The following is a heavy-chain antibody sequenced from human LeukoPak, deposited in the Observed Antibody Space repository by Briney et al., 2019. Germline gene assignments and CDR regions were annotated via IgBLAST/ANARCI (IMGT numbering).Heavy chain of an antibody. J-gene: IGHJ6*02. D-gene: IGHD3-22*01. Sequence: GASVKVSCKASGGTFSSYAISWVRQAPGQGLEWMGGIIPIFGTANYAQKFQGRVTITADESTSTAYMELSSLRSEDTAVYYCARAGYYDSSGYYRYYYYGMDVWGQGTTVTVSS. CDR1: GGTFSSYA. CDR2: IIPIFGTA. V-gene: IGHV1-69*13. CDR3: ARAGYYDSSGYYRYYYYGMDV.